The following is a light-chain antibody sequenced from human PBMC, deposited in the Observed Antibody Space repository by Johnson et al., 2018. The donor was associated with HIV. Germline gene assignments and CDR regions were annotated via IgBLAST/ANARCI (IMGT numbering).Light chain of an antibody. CDR3: GTWDSSLRVGF. Sequence: QSVLTQPPSASGTPGQRVTISCSGSSSNIGGNPVNWYQQLPGTAPKLLIYRNNQRPSGVPDRFSGSKSGTSASLAISGLQAEDEADYYCGTWDSSLRVGFFGTGSKVTVL. CDR1: SSNIGGNP. J-gene: IGLJ1*01. CDR2: RNN. V-gene: IGLV1-44*01.